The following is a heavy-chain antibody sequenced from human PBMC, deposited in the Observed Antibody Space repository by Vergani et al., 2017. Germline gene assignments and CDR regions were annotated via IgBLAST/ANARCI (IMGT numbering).Heavy chain of an antibody. Sequence: QVPLQESGPGLVNPSETLSLTCSVSGGFITNYYWSWIRQAAGKGLEWIGYILGSGTANYNPSFQGRVSMSVATSKNQFSLTLSSMNATDTAVYYGARGSRAAGYSGPDSWGQGTRVTVSS. V-gene: IGHV4-4*09. J-gene: IGHJ4*02. CDR2: ILGSGTA. D-gene: IGHD6-13*01. CDR3: ARGSRAAGYSGPDS. CDR1: GGFITNYY.